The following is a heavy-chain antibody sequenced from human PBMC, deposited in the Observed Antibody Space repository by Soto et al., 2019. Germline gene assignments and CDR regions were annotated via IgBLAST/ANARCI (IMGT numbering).Heavy chain of an antibody. CDR2: IKPDGSST. Sequence: EVQLEESGGGLVHPGGSLRLSCAASGFTFSSYWMQWVRQAPGKGLVWVSRIKPDGSSTNYADSVKGRYTISRDNAKNTLYLQMNSLSAEDTAVYYFARGVSGRNGYFDLWGRGTLVTVSS. V-gene: IGHV3-74*01. J-gene: IGHJ2*01. CDR1: GFTFSSYW. D-gene: IGHD1-26*01. CDR3: ARGVSGRNGYFDL.